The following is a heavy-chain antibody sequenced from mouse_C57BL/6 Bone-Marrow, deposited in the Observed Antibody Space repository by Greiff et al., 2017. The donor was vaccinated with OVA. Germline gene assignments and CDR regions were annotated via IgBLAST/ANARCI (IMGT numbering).Heavy chain of an antibody. V-gene: IGHV1-64*01. CDR3: AREGPFITTVVAGDY. CDR1: GYTFTSYW. Sequence: QVQLQQPGAELVKPGASVKLSCKASGYTFTSYWMHWVKQRPGQGLEWIGMIHPNRGSTNYNEKFKSKATLTVAKSSSTAYMQLSSLTSEDSAVYYCAREGPFITTVVAGDYWGQGTTLTVSS. CDR2: IHPNRGST. D-gene: IGHD1-1*01. J-gene: IGHJ2*01.